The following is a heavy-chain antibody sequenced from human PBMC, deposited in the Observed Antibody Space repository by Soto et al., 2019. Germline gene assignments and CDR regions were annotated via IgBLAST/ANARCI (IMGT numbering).Heavy chain of an antibody. CDR2: ISSSGRTI. CDR1: GFTSGDYY. J-gene: IGHJ4*02. CDR3: ARSLGMGVDGYN. V-gene: IGHV3-11*01. Sequence: PGGSLRLSCAASGFTSGDYYMSWNRQAPGKGLEWVSYISSSGRTIYYADSVKGRFTISRDNAKNSLYLQMNSLRAEDTAVYYCARSLGMGVDGYNWGQGTLVTVSS. D-gene: IGHD5-12*01.